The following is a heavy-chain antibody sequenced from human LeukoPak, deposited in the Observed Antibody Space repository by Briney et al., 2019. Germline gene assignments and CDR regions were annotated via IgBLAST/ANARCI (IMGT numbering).Heavy chain of an antibody. Sequence: PSETLSLTCTVSGASVSSGDYYWSWVRQHPGKGLEWIGYIHYSGPTYSNPSLQSRVTLSVDTSNNLLSLRLSSVTSADTAVYYCARDYIETGSCISGVCYTGGFDPWGQGTLVTVSS. V-gene: IGHV4-31*03. CDR2: IHYSGPT. CDR3: ARDYIETGSCISGVCYTGGFDP. J-gene: IGHJ5*02. CDR1: GASVSSGDYY. D-gene: IGHD2-8*01.